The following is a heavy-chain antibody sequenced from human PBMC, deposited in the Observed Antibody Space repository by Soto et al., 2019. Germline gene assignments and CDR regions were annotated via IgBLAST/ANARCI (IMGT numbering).Heavy chain of an antibody. Sequence: SETLSLTCTVSGGSISSYYWSWIRQPPGKGLEWIGYIYYSGSTNYNPSLKSRVTISVDTSKNQFSLKLSSVTAADTDVYYCARVLGDRSGWYPPFDYCGQGNLVTVSS. J-gene: IGHJ4*02. CDR2: IYYSGST. CDR3: ARVLGDRSGWYPPFDY. CDR1: GGSISSYY. V-gene: IGHV4-59*08. D-gene: IGHD6-19*01.